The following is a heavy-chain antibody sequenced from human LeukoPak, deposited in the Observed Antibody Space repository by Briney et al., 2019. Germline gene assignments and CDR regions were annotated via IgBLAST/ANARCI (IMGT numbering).Heavy chain of an antibody. J-gene: IGHJ5*02. V-gene: IGHV3-21*06. Sequence: RPGGSLGLSCGASGFTFSSYAMSWVRQAPGKGLEWVSSISGGNHIYYADSVKGRFTISRDNARNSLSLQMNALRAEDTAVYYCTREDCDNVRCYGASDAWGQGTLVTVSS. D-gene: IGHD2-2*01. CDR1: GFTFSSYA. CDR3: TREDCDNVRCYGASDA. CDR2: ISGGNHI.